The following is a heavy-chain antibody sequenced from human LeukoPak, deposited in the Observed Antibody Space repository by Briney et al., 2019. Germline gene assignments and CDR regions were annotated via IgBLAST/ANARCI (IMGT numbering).Heavy chain of an antibody. V-gene: IGHV3-30*04. J-gene: IGHJ4*02. D-gene: IGHD1-26*01. Sequence: QAGGSLRLSCAASGFTFSSYAMHWVRQAPGKGLEWVAVISYDGSNKYYADSVKGRFTISRDNSKNPLYLQMNSLRAEDTAVYYCAKEAWELLLGLGNYFDYWGQGTLVTVSS. CDR3: AKEAWELLLGLGNYFDY. CDR2: ISYDGSNK. CDR1: GFTFSSYA.